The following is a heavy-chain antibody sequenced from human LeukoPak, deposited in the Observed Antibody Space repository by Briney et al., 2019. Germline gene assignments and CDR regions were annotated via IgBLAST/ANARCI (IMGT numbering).Heavy chain of an antibody. CDR3: ARAKLFRRPDILTGYYNSYFDY. D-gene: IGHD3-9*01. CDR1: GYTFTSYG. V-gene: IGHV1-18*03. Sequence: ASVKVSCKASGYTFTSYGISWVRQAPGQGLEWMGWISAYDGNTNYAQKLQGRVTMTTDTSTSTAYMELRSLRSDDMAVYYCARAKLFRRPDILTGYYNSYFDYWGQGTLVTVSS. CDR2: ISAYDGNT. J-gene: IGHJ4*02.